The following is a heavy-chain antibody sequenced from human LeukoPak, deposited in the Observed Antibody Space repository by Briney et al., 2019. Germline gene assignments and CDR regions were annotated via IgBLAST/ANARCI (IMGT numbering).Heavy chain of an antibody. V-gene: IGHV3-23*01. CDR1: GFSFSNYA. J-gene: IGHJ6*03. CDR2: NAGSSSR. Sequence: GGSLRLSCLASGFSFSNYAMSWVRQAPGKGLEWVSNAGSSSRLYGDSVKGRFSVSRDNSKNTLYLQMNSLRAYDTAVYYCAKQRGALRENYYMDVWGKGTTVTVSS. CDR3: AKQRGALRENYYMDV.